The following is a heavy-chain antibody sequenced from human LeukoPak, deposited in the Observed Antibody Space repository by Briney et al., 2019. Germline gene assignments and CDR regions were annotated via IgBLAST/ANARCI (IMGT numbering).Heavy chain of an antibody. V-gene: IGHV4-34*01. CDR1: GGSFSGYY. J-gene: IGHJ3*02. Sequence: SETLSLTCAVYGGSFSGYYWSWIRQPPGKGLEWIGEINHSGSTNYNPSLKSRVAISVDTSKNQFSLKLSSVTAADTAVYYCARANQQLDAFDIWGQGTMVTVSS. CDR2: INHSGST. D-gene: IGHD6-13*01. CDR3: ARANQQLDAFDI.